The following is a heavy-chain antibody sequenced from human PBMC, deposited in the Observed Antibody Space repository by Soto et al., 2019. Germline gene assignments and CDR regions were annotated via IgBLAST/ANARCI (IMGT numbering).Heavy chain of an antibody. J-gene: IGHJ5*02. CDR2: IYWDDDE. CDR3: SDKIGFNNRFYP. V-gene: IGHV2-5*02. Sequence: QITLKESGPTLAKPTQTLTLTCTFSGFSPNPSGVGVGWIRQPPGKALEWLALIYWDDDERYRPSLKSRLTISKNTSQKQVVLTTTDMAPVDTATDYCSDKIGFNNRFYPGGQGTLVIVSS. CDR1: GFSPNPSGVG.